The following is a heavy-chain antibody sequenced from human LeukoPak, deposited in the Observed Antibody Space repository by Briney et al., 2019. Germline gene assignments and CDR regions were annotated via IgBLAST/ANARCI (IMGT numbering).Heavy chain of an antibody. Sequence: GVSLRLSCGASGFTFSSFAMSWVRQAPRKGLEWVSGISASGGSTYYADPVKGRFTISRDNSKNTLYLQMNSLRAEDTAVYYCAKGGVVVSAPLCYWGQGTLVTVSS. V-gene: IGHV3-23*01. CDR3: AKGGVVVSAPLCY. J-gene: IGHJ4*02. CDR2: ISASGGST. D-gene: IGHD2-21*02. CDR1: GFTFSSFA.